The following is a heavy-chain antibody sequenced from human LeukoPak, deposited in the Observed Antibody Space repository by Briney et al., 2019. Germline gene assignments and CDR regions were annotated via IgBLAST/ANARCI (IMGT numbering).Heavy chain of an antibody. CDR3: ATVAVAGTSDAFDI. CDR1: GGSISSYY. CDR2: IYYSGST. J-gene: IGHJ3*02. D-gene: IGHD6-19*01. V-gene: IGHV4-59*01. Sequence: PSETLSLTCTVSGGSISSYYWSWIRQPPGKGLEWIGYIYYSGSTNYNPSLKSRVTISVDTSKNQFSLKLSSVTAADTAVYYCATVAVAGTSDAFDIWGQGTMVTVSS.